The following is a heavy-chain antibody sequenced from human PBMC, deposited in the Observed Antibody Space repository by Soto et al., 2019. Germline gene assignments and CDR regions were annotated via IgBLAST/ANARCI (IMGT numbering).Heavy chain of an antibody. J-gene: IGHJ3*02. Sequence: PSETLSLTCTVSGGSISSYYWSWIRQPPGKGLEWIGYIYYSGSTNYNPSLKSRVTISVDTSKNQFSLKLSSVTAADTAVYYCARERLTGTTVWAAFDIWGQGTMVTVSS. CDR2: IYYSGST. CDR1: GGSISSYY. D-gene: IGHD1-7*01. CDR3: ARERLTGTTVWAAFDI. V-gene: IGHV4-59*01.